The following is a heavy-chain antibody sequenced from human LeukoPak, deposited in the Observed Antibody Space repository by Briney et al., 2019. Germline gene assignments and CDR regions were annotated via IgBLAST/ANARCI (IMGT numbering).Heavy chain of an antibody. CDR1: GYSFTSYW. J-gene: IGHJ5*02. CDR3: ARQQGYDSIQFDP. Sequence: GESLQISCQGSGYSFTSYWIGWVRQMPGKGLEWMGIIYPGDSDTRYSPAFQGQVTISADKSISTAYLQWSSLKASDTAMYYCARQQGYDSIQFDPWGQGTLVTVSS. D-gene: IGHD3-22*01. V-gene: IGHV5-51*01. CDR2: IYPGDSDT.